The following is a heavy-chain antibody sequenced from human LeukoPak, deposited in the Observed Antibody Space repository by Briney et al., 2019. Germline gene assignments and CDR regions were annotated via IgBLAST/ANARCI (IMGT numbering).Heavy chain of an antibody. CDR2: IIPILGIA. D-gene: IGHD3-10*01. CDR3: ARDPGYGSGSYYPPLSDY. Sequence: SVKVSCKASGGTFSSYAISWVRQAPGQGLEWMGRIIPILGIANYAQKFQGRVTITADKSTSTAYMELSSLRSEDTAVYYCARDPGYGSGSYYPPLSDYWGQGTLVTVSS. V-gene: IGHV1-69*04. CDR1: GGTFSSYA. J-gene: IGHJ4*02.